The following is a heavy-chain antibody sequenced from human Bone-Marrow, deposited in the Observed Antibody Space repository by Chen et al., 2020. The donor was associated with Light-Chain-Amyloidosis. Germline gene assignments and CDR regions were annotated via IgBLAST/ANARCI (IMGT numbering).Heavy chain of an antibody. CDR2: IKEDGSEK. D-gene: IGHD3-16*01. V-gene: IGHV3-7*01. CDR1: GFTFSRYW. CDR3: ASYNGGAALNI. J-gene: IGHJ3*02. Sequence: EVQLVESGGGLVQAGGSLRLSCAASGFTFSRYWMSWVRPAPGKGLEWVTNIKEDGSEKYYVDSVKGRFTISRDNAKNSVYLQMNSLKDEDTALYYCASYNGGAALNIWGQGTMVTVSS.